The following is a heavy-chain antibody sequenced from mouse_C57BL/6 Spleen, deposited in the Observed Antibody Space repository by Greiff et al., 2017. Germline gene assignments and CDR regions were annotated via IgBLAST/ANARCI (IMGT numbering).Heavy chain of an antibody. CDR2: INPSSGYT. V-gene: IGHV1-4*01. D-gene: IGHD3-2*02. J-gene: IGHJ2*01. CDR3: ARWGTDQAVLDY. CDR1: GYTFTSYS. Sequence: QVQLQQPGAELVRPGASVKMSCKASGYTFTSYSMHWVKQRPGQGLEWIGYINPSSGYTKYNQKFKDKATLTVAKSSSTAYMQLSSLTSEDSAVYYCARWGTDQAVLDYWGQGTTLTVSS.